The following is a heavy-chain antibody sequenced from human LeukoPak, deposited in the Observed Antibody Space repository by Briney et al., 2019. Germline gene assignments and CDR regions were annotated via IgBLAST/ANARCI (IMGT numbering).Heavy chain of an antibody. Sequence: SETLSLTCAVYGGSFSGYYWSWLRQPPGKGLEWIGEINHSGSTNYNPSLKSRVTISVDTSKNQFSLKLSSVTAADTAVYYCARRTPKERGVRRSYNWFDPGGQGTLVTVSP. CDR1: GGSFSGYY. CDR2: INHSGST. V-gene: IGHV4-34*01. J-gene: IGHJ5*02. CDR3: ARRTPKERGVRRSYNWFDP. D-gene: IGHD3-10*01.